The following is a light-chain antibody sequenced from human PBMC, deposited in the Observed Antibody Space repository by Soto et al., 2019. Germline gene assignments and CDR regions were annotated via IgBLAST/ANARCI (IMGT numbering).Light chain of an antibody. CDR1: RSFSSSY. CDR2: AAS. J-gene: IGKJ2*01. V-gene: IGKV3-20*01. Sequence: EIVLTQSPGTLSLSPGESTTLSCRASRSFSSSYLAWYQQQPGQAPRLLIYAASIRDTGIPDRFRGSGSATDSTLTISRREPEDAAVYYCQQYGPSPPYTFGQGTKVEIK. CDR3: QQYGPSPPYT.